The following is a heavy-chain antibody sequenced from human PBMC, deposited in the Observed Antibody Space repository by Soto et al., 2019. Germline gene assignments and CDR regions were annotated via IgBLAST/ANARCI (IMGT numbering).Heavy chain of an antibody. J-gene: IGHJ6*03. Sequence: EVQLVESGGGLVQPGRSLRLSCTASGFTFGDYAMSWFRQAPGKGLEWVGFIRSKAYGGTTEYAASVKGRFTISRDDSKSIAYLQMNSLKTEDTAVYYCTRDKVSVLRFLGRPYYYMDVWGKGTTVTVSS. CDR1: GFTFGDYA. CDR3: TRDKVSVLRFLGRPYYYMDV. V-gene: IGHV3-49*03. D-gene: IGHD3-3*01. CDR2: IRSKAYGGTT.